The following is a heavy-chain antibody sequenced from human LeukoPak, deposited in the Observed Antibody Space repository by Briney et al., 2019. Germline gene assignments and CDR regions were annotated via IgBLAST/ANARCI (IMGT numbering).Heavy chain of an antibody. CDR1: GFTFDDYG. CDR3: ARARMRSGSYYRLDYYYGMDV. J-gene: IGHJ6*02. CDR2: INWNGGST. Sequence: GGSLRLSCAVSGFTFDDYGMSWVRQAPGKGLEWVSGINWNGGSTGYADSVKGRFTISRDNAKNSLYLQMNSLRAEDTALYHCARARMRSGSYYRLDYYYGMDVWGQGTTVTVSS. V-gene: IGHV3-20*01. D-gene: IGHD3-10*01.